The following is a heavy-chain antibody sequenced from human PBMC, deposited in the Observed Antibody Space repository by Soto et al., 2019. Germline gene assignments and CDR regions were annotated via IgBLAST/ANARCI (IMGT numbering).Heavy chain of an antibody. D-gene: IGHD2-15*01. J-gene: IGHJ4*02. CDR2: ISAYTGNT. CDR1: GYTFTSYG. V-gene: IGHV1-18*01. CDR3: ARDRYCSGGSCSHFDY. Sequence: QVQLVQSGAEVKKPGASVKVSCKASGYTFTSYGISWVRQAPGQGLEWMGGISAYTGNTNYAQKLHGRVPMTTATSTSTAYMELRSLRSDDTAVYYCARDRYCSGGSCSHFDYWGQGTLVTVSS.